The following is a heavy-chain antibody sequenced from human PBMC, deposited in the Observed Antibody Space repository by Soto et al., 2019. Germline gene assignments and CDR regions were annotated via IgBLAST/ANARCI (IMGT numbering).Heavy chain of an antibody. Sequence: QVQLVQSGAEVKKPGASVKVSCKASGYTFTSYSITWVRQAPGQGLEWMGWISAHNGNTKYAQKLQGRVTMTTDTSTSTAYMEVRGLRSDDTAVYYCARDTAMALPDAWGQGTLVTVSS. J-gene: IGHJ4*02. CDR2: ISAHNGNT. CDR3: ARDTAMALPDA. CDR1: GYTFTSYS. V-gene: IGHV1-18*01. D-gene: IGHD5-18*01.